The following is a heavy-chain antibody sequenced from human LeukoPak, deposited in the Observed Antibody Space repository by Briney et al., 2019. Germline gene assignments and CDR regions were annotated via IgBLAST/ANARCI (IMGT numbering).Heavy chain of an antibody. D-gene: IGHD3-10*01. V-gene: IGHV1-3*04. J-gene: IGHJ5*02. CDR1: GYIFSTYG. Sequence: ASVKVSCKASGYIFSTYGMHWVRQAPGQGLEWMGWINTGNGHTEYSQNFQDRVTITRDTSAITVYIELRSLRSEDTAMYYCVRDGEGVAISVNYWFDPWGQGTLVTVSS. CDR3: VRDGEGVAISVNYWFDP. CDR2: INTGNGHT.